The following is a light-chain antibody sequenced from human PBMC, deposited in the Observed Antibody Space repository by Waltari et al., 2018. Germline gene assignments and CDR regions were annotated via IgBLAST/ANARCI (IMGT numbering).Light chain of an antibody. Sequence: DIVMTQSPDSLAVSLGERATINCKSSQSVLYSSNNKNYLAWYQQKPGQPPKVLIYWASTRGAGVPDRFSGSGSGTEFTLTISSLQAEDVAVYYCQQYYSTRSPTWTVGQGTKVEIK. J-gene: IGKJ1*01. CDR2: WAS. CDR3: QQYYSTRSPTWT. V-gene: IGKV4-1*01. CDR1: QSVLYSSNNKNY.